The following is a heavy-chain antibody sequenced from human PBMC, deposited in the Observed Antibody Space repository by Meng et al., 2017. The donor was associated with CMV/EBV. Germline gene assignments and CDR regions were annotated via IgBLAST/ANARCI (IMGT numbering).Heavy chain of an antibody. D-gene: IGHD1-26*01. CDR1: GGTFSSYA. V-gene: IGHV1-69*10. Sequence: SVKVSCKASGGTFSSYAISWVRQAPGQGLEWMGGNIPILGIANYAQKFQGRVTITADKSTSTAYMELSSLRSEDTAVYYCASQSGAFDIWGQGTMVTVSS. CDR3: ASQSGAFDI. J-gene: IGHJ3*02. CDR2: NIPILGIA.